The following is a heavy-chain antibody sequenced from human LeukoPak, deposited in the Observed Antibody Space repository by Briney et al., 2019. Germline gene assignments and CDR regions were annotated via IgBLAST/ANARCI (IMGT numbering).Heavy chain of an antibody. V-gene: IGHV4-30-2*01. D-gene: IGHD3-3*01. CDR2: IYHSGST. CDR1: GGSISSGGYY. Sequence: SQTLSLTCTVSGGSISSGGYYWSWIRQPPGKGLEWIGYIYHSGSTNYNPSLKSRVTISVDTSKNQFSLKLSSVTAADTVVYYCARENYDFNWYFDLWGRGTLVTVSS. J-gene: IGHJ2*01. CDR3: ARENYDFNWYFDL.